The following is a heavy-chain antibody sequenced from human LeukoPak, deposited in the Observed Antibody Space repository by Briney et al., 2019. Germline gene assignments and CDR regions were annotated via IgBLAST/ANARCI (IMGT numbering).Heavy chain of an antibody. D-gene: IGHD5-18*01. CDR1: GFTFSRYA. CDR3: ARDPWRGDTAMAYPHY. J-gene: IGHJ4*02. CDR2: ISYDGSNK. V-gene: IGHV3-30-3*01. Sequence: GRSLRLSCAASGFTFSRYAMHWVRQAPGKGLEWVAVISYDGSNKYYADSVKGRFTISRDNSKNTLYLQMNSLRAEDTAVYYCARDPWRGDTAMAYPHYWGQGTLVTVSS.